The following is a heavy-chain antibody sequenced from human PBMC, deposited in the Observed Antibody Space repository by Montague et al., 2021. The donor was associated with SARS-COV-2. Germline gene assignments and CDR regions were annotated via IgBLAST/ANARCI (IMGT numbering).Heavy chain of an antibody. Sequence: SETLSLTCTVSGGSTNNYYWSWIRQPAGKGLEGIGRIHASGISNYKPSLETRVTMSVDTSKNQFSLKLSSVTAADTAAYYCARGRFYYDSGVLGAWGQGTLVTVSS. CDR2: IHASGIS. V-gene: IGHV4-4*07. CDR1: GGSTNNYY. D-gene: IGHD3-22*01. J-gene: IGHJ5*02. CDR3: ARGRFYYDSGVLGA.